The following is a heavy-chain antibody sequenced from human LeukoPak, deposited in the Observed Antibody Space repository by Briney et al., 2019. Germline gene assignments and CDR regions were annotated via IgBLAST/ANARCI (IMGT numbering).Heavy chain of an antibody. Sequence: GGSLRLSCAASASSCSSYAMHGVRQAPGKGLDWVAIISYDGTNKFYADSVKGRFTISRDNSKNTLYLQMDSLKTDETDMYYCSRHRGPSLHSSGYFDYWGQGTLVTVSS. CDR1: ASSCSSYA. CDR2: ISYDGTNK. CDR3: SRHRGPSLHSSGYFDY. V-gene: IGHV3-30*08. D-gene: IGHD3-22*01. J-gene: IGHJ4*02.